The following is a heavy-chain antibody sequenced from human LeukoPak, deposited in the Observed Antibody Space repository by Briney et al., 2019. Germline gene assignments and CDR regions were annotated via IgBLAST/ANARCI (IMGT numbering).Heavy chain of an antibody. J-gene: IGHJ4*02. D-gene: IGHD6-19*01. CDR3: ARVDIAVARDYFDY. Sequence: ASVKVSCKASGYTFTSYDINWVRQATGQGLEWMGWMNPNSGNTGYAQKFQGRVTMTRNTSISTAYMELSSLRSEDTAVYYCARVDIAVARDYFDYWGQGTLVTVSS. CDR1: GYTFTSYD. CDR2: MNPNSGNT. V-gene: IGHV1-8*01.